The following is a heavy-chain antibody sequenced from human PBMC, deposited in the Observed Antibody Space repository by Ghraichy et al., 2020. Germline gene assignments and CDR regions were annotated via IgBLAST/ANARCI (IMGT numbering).Heavy chain of an antibody. CDR2: MNPNSGNT. V-gene: IGHV1-8*01. Sequence: ASVKVSCKASGYTFTSYDINWVRQATGQGLEWMGWMNPNSGNTGYAQKYQGRVTMTRNTSISTAYMELSSLRSEDPAVYYCARRKAMVRGVTGLDYGMDVWSQGPTFIVSS. J-gene: IGHJ6*02. D-gene: IGHD3-10*01. CDR3: ARRKAMVRGVTGLDYGMDV. CDR1: GYTFTSYD.